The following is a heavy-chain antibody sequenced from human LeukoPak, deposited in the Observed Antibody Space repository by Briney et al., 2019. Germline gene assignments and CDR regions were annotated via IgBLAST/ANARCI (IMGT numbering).Heavy chain of an antibody. J-gene: IGHJ4*02. Sequence: ASVKISCKASGYTFTGYYMHWVRQAPGQGLEWMGWINPNSGGTNYAQKFQGRVTMTRDTSISTAYMELSRLRSDDTAVYYCARDPSYYDFWSGYQHTFDYWGQGTLVTVSS. CDR2: INPNSGGT. V-gene: IGHV1-2*02. CDR1: GYTFTGYY. D-gene: IGHD3-3*01. CDR3: ARDPSYYDFWSGYQHTFDY.